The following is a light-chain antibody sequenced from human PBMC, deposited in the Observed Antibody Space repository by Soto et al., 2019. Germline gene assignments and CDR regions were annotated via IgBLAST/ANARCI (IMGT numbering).Light chain of an antibody. CDR2: EDN. J-gene: IGLJ2*01. CDR3: QSYDSSNHVV. V-gene: IGLV6-57*02. CDR1: SGSIASNY. Sequence: NFMLTQPPSVSGSPGKTITISCTGSSGSIASNYVQWYQQRPGSAPTTVIYEDNQSPSGVPDRFSGSIDSSSTSASLTISGLKAEDEADYCCQSYDSSNHVVFGGGTKLTVL.